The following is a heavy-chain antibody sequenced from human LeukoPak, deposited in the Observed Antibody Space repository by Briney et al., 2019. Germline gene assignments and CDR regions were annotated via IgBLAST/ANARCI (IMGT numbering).Heavy chain of an antibody. CDR1: GFTLSSYS. J-gene: IGHJ4*02. CDR3: ATPRGTVTTGAVY. D-gene: IGHD4-17*01. V-gene: IGHV3-48*01. CDR2: ISSSSSTI. Sequence: AGGSLRLSCAASGFTLSSYSMNWVRQAPGKGLEWVSYISSSSSTIYYADAVKGRFTISRDNSKNTLYLQMNNLRAEDTAVYYCATPRGTVTTGAVYWGQGTLVTVSS.